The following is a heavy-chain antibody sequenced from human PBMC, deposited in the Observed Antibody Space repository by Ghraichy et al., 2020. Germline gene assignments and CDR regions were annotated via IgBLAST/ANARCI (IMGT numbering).Heavy chain of an antibody. Sequence: GGSLRLSCAASGFTFNNYAMNWVRQVPGKGLEWVSIISGSDGSTYYADSVKGRFTISRDNSRNTLYLQMNSLRAEDTAVYYCAKAMFYDGSDSYSPLFWYFDLCGRDALVTVSS. D-gene: IGHD3-22*01. CDR1: GFTFNNYA. V-gene: IGHV3-23*01. CDR3: AKAMFYDGSDSYSPLFWYFDL. J-gene: IGHJ2*01. CDR2: ISGSDGST.